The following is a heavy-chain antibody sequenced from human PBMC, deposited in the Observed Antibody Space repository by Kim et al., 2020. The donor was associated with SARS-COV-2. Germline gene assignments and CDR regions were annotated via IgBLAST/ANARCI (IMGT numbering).Heavy chain of an antibody. CDR1: GFNFRNAW. J-gene: IGHJ4*02. CDR2: IKRISEGGTT. CDR3: TVDLANY. V-gene: IGHV3-15*01. Sequence: GGSLRLSCAASGFNFRNAWMTWVRQAPGKGLEWVGRIKRISEGGTTDSAAPVKGRFALSRDDSKNMLYLQMNSLKIEDTAVYYCTVDLANYLGQGTLVIV.